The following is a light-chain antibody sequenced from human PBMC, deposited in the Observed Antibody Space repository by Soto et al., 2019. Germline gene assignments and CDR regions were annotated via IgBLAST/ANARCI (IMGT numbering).Light chain of an antibody. CDR3: QQYGSSRIT. CDR2: GAS. CDR1: QRVSRE. V-gene: IGKV3-15*01. Sequence: EIVMTQSPATLSVSPGERATLSCRASQRVSRELAWYQQTRGQAPRLLIYGASTRATGVPARFSGSGSGTDFTLTISRLEPEDFAVYYCQQYGSSRITFGQGTRREIK. J-gene: IGKJ5*01.